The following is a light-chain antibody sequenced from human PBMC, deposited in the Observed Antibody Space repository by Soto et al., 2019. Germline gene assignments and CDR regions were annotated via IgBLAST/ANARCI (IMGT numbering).Light chain of an antibody. CDR3: QQYQTFWT. J-gene: IGKJ1*01. Sequence: DIQMTQSPSTLSASVGDRLTITCRASQSISSWLAWYQQKPGKAPKLLIYDASSLETGVPSRLSGSGSGTDFTLTISSMQPDDYATYYCQQYQTFWTFGQGTKVDIK. CDR1: QSISSW. CDR2: DAS. V-gene: IGKV1-5*01.